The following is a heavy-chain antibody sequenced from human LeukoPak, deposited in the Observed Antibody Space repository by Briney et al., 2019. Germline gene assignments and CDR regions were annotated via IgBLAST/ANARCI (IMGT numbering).Heavy chain of an antibody. Sequence: PSETLSLTCTVSGGSISSGSYYWSWIRQPAGKGLEWIGRIYTSGSTNYNPSLKSRVTISVDTSKNQFSLKLSSVTAADTAVYYCARDKCTNGVCFNWFDPWGQETLVTVSS. V-gene: IGHV4-61*02. CDR1: GGSISSGSYY. D-gene: IGHD2-8*01. J-gene: IGHJ5*02. CDR2: IYTSGST. CDR3: ARDKCTNGVCFNWFDP.